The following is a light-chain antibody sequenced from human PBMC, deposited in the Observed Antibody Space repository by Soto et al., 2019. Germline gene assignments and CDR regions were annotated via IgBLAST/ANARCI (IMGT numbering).Light chain of an antibody. CDR1: QSISSW. J-gene: IGKJ1*01. Sequence: DIQMTQSPSTLSASVGDRVTITCRASQSISSWLAWYQQKPGKAPKLLIYDAYSLESGVPSRFSGSGSGTEFTLPISSLQPDDFATYYCQQYNSYSTFGQGTKVEIK. CDR2: DAY. V-gene: IGKV1-5*01. CDR3: QQYNSYST.